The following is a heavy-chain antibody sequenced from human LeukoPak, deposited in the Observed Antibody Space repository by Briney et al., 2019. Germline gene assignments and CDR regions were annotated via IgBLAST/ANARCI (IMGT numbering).Heavy chain of an antibody. J-gene: IGHJ4*02. D-gene: IGHD3-10*01. CDR1: GGSISSGGYY. CDR2: IYYSGST. Sequence: SQTLSLTCTVSGGSISSGGYYWSWIRQHPGKGLEWIAYIYYSGSTYYSPSPKSRVTISVDTSKNQFSLKLSSVTAADTAVYYCARGRITMVRGVPYFDYWGQGTLVTVSS. V-gene: IGHV4-31*03. CDR3: ARGRITMVRGVPYFDY.